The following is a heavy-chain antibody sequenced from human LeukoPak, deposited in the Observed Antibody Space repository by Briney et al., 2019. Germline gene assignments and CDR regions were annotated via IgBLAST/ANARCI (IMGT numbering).Heavy chain of an antibody. J-gene: IGHJ4*02. V-gene: IGHV1-2*06. Sequence: ASVKVSCKASGYTFTGYYMHWVRQAPGQGLEWMGRINPNSGGTNYAQKFQGRVTMTRDTSISTAYMELSSLRSEDTAVYYCAKARGVSMITFGGVLDYWGQGTLVTVSS. CDR1: GYTFTGYY. D-gene: IGHD3-16*01. CDR2: INPNSGGT. CDR3: AKARGVSMITFGGVLDY.